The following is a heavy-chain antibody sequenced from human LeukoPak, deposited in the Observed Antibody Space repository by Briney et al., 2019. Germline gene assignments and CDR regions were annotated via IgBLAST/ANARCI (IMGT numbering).Heavy chain of an antibody. J-gene: IGHJ4*02. CDR2: IWYDGSNK. CDR3: ARGGDAITMVRGPSIGDYFDY. V-gene: IGHV3-33*01. D-gene: IGHD3-10*01. Sequence: GRSLRLSCAASGFTFSSYGMHWVRQAPGKGLEWVAVIWYDGSNKYYADSVKGRFTISRGNSKNTLYLQMNSLRAEDTAVYYCARGGDAITMVRGPSIGDYFDYWGQGTLVTVSS. CDR1: GFTFSSYG.